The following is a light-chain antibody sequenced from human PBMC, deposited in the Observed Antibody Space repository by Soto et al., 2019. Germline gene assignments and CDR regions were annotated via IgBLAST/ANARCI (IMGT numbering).Light chain of an antibody. Sequence: HSVLTQPASVSGSPGQSITISCSGTSSDVGAYTSVSWYQQHPGKAPKLMIYEVSNRPSGVSNRFSGSKSANTASLTISGLQADDEAHYYCTSYTSDNRSYVFGTGTKVTVL. V-gene: IGLV2-14*01. J-gene: IGLJ1*01. CDR1: SSDVGAYTS. CDR3: TSYTSDNRSYV. CDR2: EVS.